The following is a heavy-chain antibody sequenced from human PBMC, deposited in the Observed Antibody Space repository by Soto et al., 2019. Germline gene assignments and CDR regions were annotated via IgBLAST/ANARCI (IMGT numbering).Heavy chain of an antibody. CDR1: GITFTAYA. D-gene: IGHD2-2*01. CDR2: IRGSGGST. CDR3: ATIIIPAATNFY. J-gene: IGHJ4*02. V-gene: IGHV3-23*01. Sequence: EVQLLESGGGLVQPGGSLRLSCAASGITFTAYAMSWVRQAPGKGLEWVSSIRGSGGSTYYADSVKGRLTISRDNSKNTLYLQMNSLRAEDTAVYYCATIIIPAATNFYWGQGTLVTVSP.